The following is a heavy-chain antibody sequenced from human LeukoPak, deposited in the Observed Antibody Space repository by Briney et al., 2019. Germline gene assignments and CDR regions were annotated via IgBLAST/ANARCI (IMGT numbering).Heavy chain of an antibody. V-gene: IGHV1-46*01. D-gene: IGHD3-16*01. CDR1: GYTFTSYY. Sequence: ASVKVSCKASGYTFTSYYMHWVRQAPGQGLEWMGIINPSGGSTSYAQKFQGRVTMTRDMSTSTVYMELSSLRSEDTAVYYCARAGGGSDYYYYYMDVWGKGTTVTVSS. J-gene: IGHJ6*03. CDR2: INPSGGST. CDR3: ARAGGGSDYYYYYMDV.